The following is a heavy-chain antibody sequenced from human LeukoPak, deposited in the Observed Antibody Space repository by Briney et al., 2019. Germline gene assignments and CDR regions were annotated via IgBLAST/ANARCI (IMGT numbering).Heavy chain of an antibody. V-gene: IGHV1-69*05. J-gene: IGHJ3*02. CDR1: GGTFSSYA. CDR2: IIPIFGTA. Sequence: SVKVSCKASGGTFSSYAISWVRQAPGQGLEWMGGIIPIFGTANYAQKSQGRVTITTDESTSTAYMELSSLRSEDTAVYYCARVATYYYDSSGSNDAFDIWGQGTMVTVSS. D-gene: IGHD3-22*01. CDR3: ARVATYYYDSSGSNDAFDI.